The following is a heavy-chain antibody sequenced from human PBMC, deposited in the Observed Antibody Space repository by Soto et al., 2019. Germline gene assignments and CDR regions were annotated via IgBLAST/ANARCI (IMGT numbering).Heavy chain of an antibody. V-gene: IGHV1-8*01. CDR2: MNPNSGNT. Sequence: QVQLVQSGAEVKKPGASVKVSCRASGYTFTSYDINWVRQATGQGLEWMGWMNPNSGNTGYAQKFQGRVTMTRNTSISTAYMELSSLTSDDAAVYYCARSTNDYGDRHWGQGTLVTVSS. D-gene: IGHD4-17*01. CDR1: GYTFTSYD. CDR3: ARSTNDYGDRH. J-gene: IGHJ4*02.